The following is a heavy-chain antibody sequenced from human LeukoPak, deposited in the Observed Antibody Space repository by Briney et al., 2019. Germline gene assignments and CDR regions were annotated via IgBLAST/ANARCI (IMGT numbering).Heavy chain of an antibody. CDR1: GFTFSSSW. J-gene: IGHJ4*02. Sequence: GGSLRLSYAASGFTFSSSWMHWVCQAPEKGLEWVADIKCDGSEKYYVDSVKGRLTISRDNAKNSLYLQVNSLRAEDIRSGSYSLIDYWGQGTLVTVSS. CDR2: IKCDGSEK. D-gene: IGHD3-10*01. CDR3: SLIDY. V-gene: IGHV3-52*01.